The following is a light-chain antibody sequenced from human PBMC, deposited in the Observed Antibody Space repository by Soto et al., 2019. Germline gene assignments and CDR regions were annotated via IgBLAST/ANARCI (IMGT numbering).Light chain of an antibody. CDR1: QSISSW. CDR3: QQYNSYSRT. CDR2: KAS. V-gene: IGKV1-5*03. Sequence: DIQMTQSPSTLSASVGDRVTITCRASQSISSWLAWYQQKPGKAPKLLTYKASSLESGVPSRFSGSGSGTEFTLTISSLQPDDFATYYCQQYNSYSRTFGQGTKV. J-gene: IGKJ1*01.